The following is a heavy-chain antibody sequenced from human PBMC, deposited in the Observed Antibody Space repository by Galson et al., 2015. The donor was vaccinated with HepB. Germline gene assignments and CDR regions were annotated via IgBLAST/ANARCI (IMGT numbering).Heavy chain of an antibody. CDR2: ISGSGGST. CDR3: AKGANYDFWSGYLDP. D-gene: IGHD3-3*01. CDR1: GFTFSSYA. Sequence: SLRLSCAASGFTFSSYAMSWVRQAPGKGLEWVSAISGSGGSTYYADSVKGRFTTSRDNSKNTLYLQMNSLRAEDTAVYYCAKGANYDFWSGYLDPWGQGTLVTVSS. J-gene: IGHJ5*02. V-gene: IGHV3-23*01.